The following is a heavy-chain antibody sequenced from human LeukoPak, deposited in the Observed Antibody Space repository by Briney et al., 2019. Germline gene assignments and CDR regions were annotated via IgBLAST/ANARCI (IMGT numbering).Heavy chain of an antibody. Sequence: ASVKVSCKASGYTFTSYDINWVRQATGQGLEWMGWMNPNSGNTGYAQKFQGRVTMTRNTSISTAYMELSSLRSEGTAVYYCARGLIVPHRPLGRKPDAFDIWGQGTMVTVSS. J-gene: IGHJ3*02. CDR1: GYTFTSYD. V-gene: IGHV1-8*01. CDR3: ARGLIVPHRPLGRKPDAFDI. CDR2: MNPNSGNT. D-gene: IGHD3-22*01.